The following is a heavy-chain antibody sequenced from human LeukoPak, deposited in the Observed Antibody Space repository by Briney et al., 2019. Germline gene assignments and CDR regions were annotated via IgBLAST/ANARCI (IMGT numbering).Heavy chain of an antibody. V-gene: IGHV3-53*01. J-gene: IGHJ6*03. CDR1: GLTVSIRH. D-gene: IGHD1-26*01. Sequence: GGSLRLSCAASGLTVSIRHMSWVRQAPGKGLEWVSIIYADGRTYYADSVKGRFTISRDNSKNTLSLQMNSLRAEDTAVYYCARDPSYSGSYDYMDVWGKGTTVTVSS. CDR2: IYADGRT. CDR3: ARDPSYSGSYDYMDV.